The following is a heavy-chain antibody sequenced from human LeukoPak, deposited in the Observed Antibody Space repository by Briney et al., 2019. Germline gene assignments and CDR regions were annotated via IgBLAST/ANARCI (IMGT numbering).Heavy chain of an antibody. Sequence: PSETLSLTCTVSGGSISSGDYYWSWIRQPPGKGLEWIGYIYYSGSTYYNPSLKSRVTISVDTSKKQFSLKLSSVTAADTAVYYCARGAYYYENDAFDIWGQGTMVTVSS. CDR2: IYYSGST. V-gene: IGHV4-30-4*01. D-gene: IGHD3-22*01. J-gene: IGHJ3*02. CDR3: ARGAYYYENDAFDI. CDR1: GGSISSGDYY.